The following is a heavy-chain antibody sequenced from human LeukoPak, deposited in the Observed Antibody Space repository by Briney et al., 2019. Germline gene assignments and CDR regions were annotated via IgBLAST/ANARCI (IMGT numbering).Heavy chain of an antibody. CDR1: GFTFSSYG. CDR3: AKGTVTTYAFDI. V-gene: IGHV3-23*01. CDR2: ISGSGGST. D-gene: IGHD4-17*01. Sequence: TGGSLRLSCAASGFTFSSYGMHWVRQAPGKGLEWVSAISGSGGSTYYADSVKGRFTISRDNSKNTLYLQMNSLRAEDTAVYYCAKGTVTTYAFDIWGQGTMVTVSS. J-gene: IGHJ3*02.